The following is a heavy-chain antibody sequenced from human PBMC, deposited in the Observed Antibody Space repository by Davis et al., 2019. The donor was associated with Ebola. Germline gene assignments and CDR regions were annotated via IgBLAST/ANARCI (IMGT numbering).Heavy chain of an antibody. CDR3: ARLYSSSSPFGGYYYYGMDV. V-gene: IGHV3-21*04. J-gene: IGHJ6*02. CDR1: GFTFSSYS. CDR2: ISSSGSTI. D-gene: IGHD6-6*01. Sequence: GESLKISCAASGFTFSSYSMNWVRQAPGQGLEWVSSISSSGSTIYYADSVKGRFTISRDNAKNSLYLQMNSLRAEDTAVYYCARLYSSSSPFGGYYYYGMDVWGQGTTVTVSS.